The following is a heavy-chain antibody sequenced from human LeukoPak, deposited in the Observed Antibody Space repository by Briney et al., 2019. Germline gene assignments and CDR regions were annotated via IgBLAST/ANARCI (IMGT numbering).Heavy chain of an antibody. CDR2: IGTAGDT. D-gene: IGHD3-22*01. CDR3: AGLNDSSGAFDI. Sequence: GGSLRLSCAASGFTFSSYDMHWVRQATGKGLEWVSAIGTAGDTYYPGSVKGRFTISRENAKNSLYLQMNSLRAGDTAVYHCAGLNDSSGAFDIWGQGTMVTVSS. CDR1: GFTFSSYD. J-gene: IGHJ3*02. V-gene: IGHV3-13*01.